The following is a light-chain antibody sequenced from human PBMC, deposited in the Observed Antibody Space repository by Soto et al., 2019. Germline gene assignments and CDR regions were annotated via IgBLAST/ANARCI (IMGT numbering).Light chain of an antibody. CDR2: VNSDGSH. J-gene: IGLJ3*02. CDR1: SGHSSFA. Sequence: QPVLAQSPSASASLGASVKLTCTLSSGHSSFAIAWHQQQPEQGPRYLMNVNSDGSHNKGDGIPDRFSGSSSGAERYLTISSLQSEDEADYYCQTWGTGIQVFGGGTKLTVL. V-gene: IGLV4-69*01. CDR3: QTWGTGIQV.